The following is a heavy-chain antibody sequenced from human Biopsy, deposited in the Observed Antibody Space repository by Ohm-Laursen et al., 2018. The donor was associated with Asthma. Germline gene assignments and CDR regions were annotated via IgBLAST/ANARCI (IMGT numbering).Heavy chain of an antibody. Sequence: SSLRLSCAASGFTFDNYTMHWVRQAPGKGLEWVTIISYDGRNTYYADSVEGRFTISRDNSKNTLFLQMSSLRPEDTAVYYCARGGLHYYEYYGMGVWGQGTTVTVSS. J-gene: IGHJ6*02. V-gene: IGHV3-30*04. D-gene: IGHD2-21*02. CDR1: GFTFDNYT. CDR3: ARGGLHYYEYYGMGV. CDR2: ISYDGRNT.